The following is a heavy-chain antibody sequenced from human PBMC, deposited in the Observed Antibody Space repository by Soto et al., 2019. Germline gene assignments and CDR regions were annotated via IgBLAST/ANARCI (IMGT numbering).Heavy chain of an antibody. Sequence: QVHLVQSGAELKQPGSSVTVSCKASGGTFNTYTFSWVRQVPGQGLEWMGSVLPILGSINYAPEFHGRPSSSADQSSTTVYMELSSLPSQDTPTYYCGRIPRYSFPTSDPLDNWGQGTLVTASS. CDR3: GRIPRYSFPTSDPLDN. CDR1: GGTFNTYT. V-gene: IGHV1-69*08. J-gene: IGHJ4*02. D-gene: IGHD3-16*02. CDR2: VLPILGSI.